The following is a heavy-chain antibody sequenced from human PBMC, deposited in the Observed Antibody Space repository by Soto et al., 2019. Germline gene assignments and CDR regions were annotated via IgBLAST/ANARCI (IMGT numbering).Heavy chain of an antibody. J-gene: IGHJ3*02. D-gene: IGHD1-26*01. CDR1: GGSISSGGYS. CDR3: ARRYGSAFDI. V-gene: IGHV4-30-2*01. Sequence: PSETLSLTCAVSGGSISSGGYSWSWIRQPPGKGLEWIGYIYHSGSTYYNPSLKSRVTISVDRSKNQFSLKPSSVTAADTAVYYCARRYGSAFDIWGQGTMVTVS. CDR2: IYHSGST.